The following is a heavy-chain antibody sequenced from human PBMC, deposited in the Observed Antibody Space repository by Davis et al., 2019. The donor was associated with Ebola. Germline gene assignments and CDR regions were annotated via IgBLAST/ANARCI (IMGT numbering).Heavy chain of an antibody. J-gene: IGHJ4*02. V-gene: IGHV3-43*02. CDR3: AKDLRGYYDFWSGYFGY. CDR1: GFTVSSNY. D-gene: IGHD3-3*01. Sequence: GGSLRLSCAASGFTVSSNYMSWVRQAPGKGLEWVSLISGDGGSTYYADSVTGRFTIPRDNSKNSLYLQMNSLRTEDTALYYCAKDLRGYYDFWSGYFGYWGQGTLVTVSS. CDR2: ISGDGGST.